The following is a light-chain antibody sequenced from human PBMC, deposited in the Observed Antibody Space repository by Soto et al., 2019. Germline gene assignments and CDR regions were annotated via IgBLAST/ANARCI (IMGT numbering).Light chain of an antibody. V-gene: IGKV3-20*01. CDR2: GAS. CDR3: QQYGTSPSWT. CDR1: QSVSSDT. J-gene: IGKJ1*01. Sequence: ETALTQSPGTLSLSPGERATLSCRASQSVSSDTLAWYQQKPGQAPRLLLYGASTRATGIPDRFSGSGSGTDFTLTVSRLEPDDFAVYYCQQYGTSPSWTFGQGTKVDIK.